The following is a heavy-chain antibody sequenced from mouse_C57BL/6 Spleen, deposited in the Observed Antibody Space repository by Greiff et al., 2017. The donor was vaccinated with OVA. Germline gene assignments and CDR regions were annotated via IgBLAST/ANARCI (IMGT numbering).Heavy chain of an antibody. Sequence: QVQLQQSGAELVKPGASVKLSCKASGYTFTSYWMHWVKQRPGQGLEWIGMIHPNSGSTNYNEKFKSKATLTVDKSSSTAYMQLSSLTSEDSAVYYCAREGIYYDYDGVFAYWGQGTLVTVSA. CDR3: AREGIYYDYDGVFAY. D-gene: IGHD2-4*01. CDR2: IHPNSGST. CDR1: GYTFTSYW. V-gene: IGHV1-64*01. J-gene: IGHJ3*01.